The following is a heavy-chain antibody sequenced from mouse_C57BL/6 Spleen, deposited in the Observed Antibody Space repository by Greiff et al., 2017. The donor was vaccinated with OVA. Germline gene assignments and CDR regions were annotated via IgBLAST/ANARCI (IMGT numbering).Heavy chain of an antibody. CDR3: IGYDGYRFAY. D-gene: IGHD2-3*01. Sequence: EVKLVESGAELVRPGASVKLSCTASGFNIKDDYMHWVKQRPEQGLEWIGWIDPENGDTEYASKFQGKATITADTSSNTAYLQLSSLTSEDTAVYYCIGYDGYRFAYWGQGTLVTVSA. V-gene: IGHV14-4*01. CDR2: IDPENGDT. CDR1: GFNIKDDY. J-gene: IGHJ3*01.